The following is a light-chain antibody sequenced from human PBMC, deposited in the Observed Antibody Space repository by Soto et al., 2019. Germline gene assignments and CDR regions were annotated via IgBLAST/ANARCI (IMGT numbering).Light chain of an antibody. Sequence: EVVLTQSPATLSLSPGERASLSCRASQNVSSYLAWYQQKPGQAPRLLIYDASNRATGIPARFSGSGSGTDFTLTISSLEPEDFAVYYCQQRSNWPPTFGQGTKVDI. CDR2: DAS. V-gene: IGKV3-11*01. CDR1: QNVSSY. J-gene: IGKJ1*01. CDR3: QQRSNWPPT.